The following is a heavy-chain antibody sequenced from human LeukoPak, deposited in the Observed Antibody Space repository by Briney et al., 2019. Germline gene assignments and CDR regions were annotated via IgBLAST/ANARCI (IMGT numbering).Heavy chain of an antibody. J-gene: IGHJ4*02. CDR3: ARAVVADCSGGSCYPTGLDY. V-gene: IGHV4-39*07. Sequence: SETLSLTCTVSGGSISSSSYYWGWIRQPPGKGLEWIGGIYYSGSTYYNPSLKSRVTISVDTSKNQFSLKLSSVTAADTAVYYCARAVVADCSGGSCYPTGLDYWGQGTLVTVSS. D-gene: IGHD2-15*01. CDR2: IYYSGST. CDR1: GGSISSSSYY.